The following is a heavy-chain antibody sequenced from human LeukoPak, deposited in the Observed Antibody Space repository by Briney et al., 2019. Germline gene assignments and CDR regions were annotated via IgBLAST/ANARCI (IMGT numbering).Heavy chain of an antibody. Sequence: GGSLRLSCAASGFTFSSYAMHWVRQAPGKGLEWVAVISYDGGNKYYADSVKGRFTISRDNSKNTLYLQPNSLRAEETAVYYCAREPRWSSTSYYYYMDVWGKGTTVTVSS. CDR3: AREPRWSSTSYYYYMDV. J-gene: IGHJ6*03. V-gene: IGHV3-30*14. CDR2: ISYDGGNK. D-gene: IGHD6-6*01. CDR1: GFTFSSYA.